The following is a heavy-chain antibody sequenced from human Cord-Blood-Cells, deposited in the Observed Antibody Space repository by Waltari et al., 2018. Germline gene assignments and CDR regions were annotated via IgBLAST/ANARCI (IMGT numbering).Heavy chain of an antibody. Sequence: QVQLVQSGAEVKKPGAPVKVSCKASGYTFTAYYMPWVGQAPGKGLEWMGGTNPNSGGTNYAQEFQGRVTMTRDTSISTAYMELSRLRSDDTAVYYCARTPTCGGGDCSNFDYWGQGTLVTVSS. D-gene: IGHD2-21*01. J-gene: IGHJ4*02. CDR2: TNPNSGGT. V-gene: IGHV1-2*02. CDR3: ARTPTCGGGDCSNFDY. CDR1: GYTFTAYY.